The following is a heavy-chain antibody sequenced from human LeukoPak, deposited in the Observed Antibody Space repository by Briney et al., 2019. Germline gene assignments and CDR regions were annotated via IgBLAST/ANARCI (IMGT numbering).Heavy chain of an antibody. CDR1: GGSISSGGYY. J-gene: IGHJ3*02. CDR3: ARELLGGSDDAFDI. D-gene: IGHD3-16*01. V-gene: IGHV4-31*03. Sequence: PSQTLSLTCTVSGGSISSGGYYWSWIRQHPGKGLEWIGYIYYSGSTYYNPSLKSRVTISVDTSKNQFSLKLSSVTAADTAEYYCARELLGGSDDAFDIWGQGTMVTVSS. CDR2: IYYSGST.